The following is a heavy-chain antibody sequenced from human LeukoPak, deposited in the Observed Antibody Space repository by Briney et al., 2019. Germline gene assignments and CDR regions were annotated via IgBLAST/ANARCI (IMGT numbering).Heavy chain of an antibody. CDR1: GFTFSSYS. Sequence: GGSLRLSCAASGFTFSSYSMNWVRQAPGKGLEWVSAISGSGAGTDYADSVKGRFTISRDNSKNTLYLQMNSLRAEDTAVYYCAKDRSYSSSLPLDYWGQGTLVTVSS. D-gene: IGHD6-13*01. J-gene: IGHJ4*02. V-gene: IGHV3-23*01. CDR2: ISGSGAGT. CDR3: AKDRSYSSSLPLDY.